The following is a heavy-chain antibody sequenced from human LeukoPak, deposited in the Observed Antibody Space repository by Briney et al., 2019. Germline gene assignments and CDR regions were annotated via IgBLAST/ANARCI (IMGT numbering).Heavy chain of an antibody. Sequence: GEPLKISCKGSGYSFTSYWIGWVRQMPGKGLEWMGIIYPGDSDTRYSPSFQGQVTISADKSISTAYLQWSSLKASDTAMYYCARGAHCGGDCKALDYWGQGTLVTVSS. D-gene: IGHD2-21*02. V-gene: IGHV5-51*01. CDR1: GYSFTSYW. CDR3: ARGAHCGGDCKALDY. J-gene: IGHJ4*02. CDR2: IYPGDSDT.